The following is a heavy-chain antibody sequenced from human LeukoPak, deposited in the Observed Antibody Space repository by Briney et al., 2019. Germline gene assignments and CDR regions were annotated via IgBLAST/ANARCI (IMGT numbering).Heavy chain of an antibody. CDR2: IYHSGST. CDR3: ARASMIVVNGRFDY. J-gene: IGHJ4*02. Sequence: PSETLSLTCTVSGYSIGSGYYWGWIRQPPGKGLEWIGSIYHSGSTYYNPPLKSRITISVDTSKNQFSLKLSSVTAADTAVYYCARASMIVVNGRFDYWGQGTLVTVSS. V-gene: IGHV4-38-2*02. D-gene: IGHD3-22*01. CDR1: GYSIGSGYY.